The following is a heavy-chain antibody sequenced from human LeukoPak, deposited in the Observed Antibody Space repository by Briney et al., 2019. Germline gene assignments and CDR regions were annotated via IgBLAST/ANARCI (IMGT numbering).Heavy chain of an antibody. Sequence: GGSLRLSCAASGFTFSSYGMHWVRQAPGEGLEWVANIKQDGTEKYYMDSVKGRFSISRDNAKNSLYLQMNALRAEDTAVYYCAGDVRPDYWGQGTLVTVST. CDR2: IKQDGTEK. V-gene: IGHV3-7*04. CDR1: GFTFSSYG. J-gene: IGHJ4*02. CDR3: AGDVRPDY. D-gene: IGHD6-6*01.